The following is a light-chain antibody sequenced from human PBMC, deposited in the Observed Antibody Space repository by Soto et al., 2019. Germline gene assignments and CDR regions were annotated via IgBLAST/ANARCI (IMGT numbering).Light chain of an antibody. CDR2: TAS. Sequence: DIQMTQSPSSLSASVGDRVTITCRASQSIIIYLNWYQQKPGKAPKPLIYTASSLQSGVPSRFSGSGSGTDFTLTISSLQPEDFATYYCQQSYSTPTFGGGTKVEIK. CDR1: QSIIIY. J-gene: IGKJ4*01. CDR3: QQSYSTPT. V-gene: IGKV1-39*01.